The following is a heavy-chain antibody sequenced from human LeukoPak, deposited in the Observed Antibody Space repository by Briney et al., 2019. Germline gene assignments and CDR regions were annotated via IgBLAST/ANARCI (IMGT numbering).Heavy chain of an antibody. CDR3: ARCPYYYGSGSKTPQYYFDY. V-gene: IGHV1-69*13. CDR2: IIPIFGTA. J-gene: IGHJ4*02. Sequence: SVKVSCKASGGTFSSYAISWVQQAPGQGLEWMGGIIPIFGTANYAQKFQGRVTITADESTSTAYMELSSLRSEDTAVYYCARCPYYYGSGSKTPQYYFDYWGQGTLVTVSS. D-gene: IGHD3-10*01. CDR1: GGTFSSYA.